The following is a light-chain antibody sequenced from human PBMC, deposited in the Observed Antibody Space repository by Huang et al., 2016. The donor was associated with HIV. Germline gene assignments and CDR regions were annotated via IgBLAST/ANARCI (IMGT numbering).Light chain of an antibody. CDR2: KIS. Sequence: DVVLTQSPLSLPVTLGHPASISCWSSQSLTYSDGNTYLSWFQQRPGQSPRRLIYKISNRDPGVPDRFSGSGSGSDFTLHISKVEAEDVAVYYCMQGTHWPPITFGQGTRLEI. CDR1: QSLTYSDGNTY. CDR3: MQGTHWPPIT. V-gene: IGKV2-30*01. J-gene: IGKJ5*01.